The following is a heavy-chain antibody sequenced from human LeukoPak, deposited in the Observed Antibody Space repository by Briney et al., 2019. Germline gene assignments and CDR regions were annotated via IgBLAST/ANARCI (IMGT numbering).Heavy chain of an antibody. CDR2: IYSGGST. CDR3: ARVGVEWPWYYFDY. J-gene: IGHJ4*02. V-gene: IGHV3-53*04. Sequence: GGSLRLSCAASGFTVSSNYMSWVRQAPGKGLEWVSVIYSGGSTYYADSVKGRFTISRHNSKNTLYLQMNSLRSEDTAVYYCARVGVEWPWYYFDYWGQGTLVTVSS. D-gene: IGHD3-3*01. CDR1: GFTVSSNY.